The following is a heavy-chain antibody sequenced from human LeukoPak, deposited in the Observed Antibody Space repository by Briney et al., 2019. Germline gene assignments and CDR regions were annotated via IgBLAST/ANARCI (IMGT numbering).Heavy chain of an antibody. CDR3: ARDGRCSCGSLYSEAFDI. CDR1: GYTFTSYG. Sequence: GASVTVSCKASGYTFTSYGISWVRQAPGQGLEWIEWISTYDGNTNYAQKLQGRVTMTTHTSTTTANMELRSLRSDDTAVYYCARDGRCSCGSLYSEAFDIWGQGTMVTVSS. CDR2: ISTYDGNT. J-gene: IGHJ3*02. V-gene: IGHV1-18*01. D-gene: IGHD2-15*01.